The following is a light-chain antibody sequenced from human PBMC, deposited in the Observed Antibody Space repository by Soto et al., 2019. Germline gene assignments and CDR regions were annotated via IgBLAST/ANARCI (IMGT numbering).Light chain of an antibody. Sequence: QPVLTQPPSVSGAPGQRVTISCTGSRSNIGADYAVHWYQQLPGTAPKLLIYDNTNRPSGVPDRFSASESGTSASLAITGLQSEDEADYYCQSYDTSLSASVFGGGTQLTVL. CDR3: QSYDTSLSASV. CDR2: DNT. V-gene: IGLV1-40*01. CDR1: RSNIGADYA. J-gene: IGLJ2*01.